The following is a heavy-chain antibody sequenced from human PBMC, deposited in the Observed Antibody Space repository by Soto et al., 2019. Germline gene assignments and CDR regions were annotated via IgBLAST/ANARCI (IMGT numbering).Heavy chain of an antibody. Sequence: QVQLVESGGGVVQPGRSLRLSCAASGFTFSSYGMHWVRQAPGKGLKWVAVISYDGSNKYYADSVKGRFTISRDNSKNTLYLQMNSLRAEDTAVYYFAKDRRWELLCWGFDYWGQGTLVTVSS. CDR3: AKDRRWELLCWGFDY. CDR2: ISYDGSNK. D-gene: IGHD1-26*01. V-gene: IGHV3-30*18. CDR1: GFTFSSYG. J-gene: IGHJ4*02.